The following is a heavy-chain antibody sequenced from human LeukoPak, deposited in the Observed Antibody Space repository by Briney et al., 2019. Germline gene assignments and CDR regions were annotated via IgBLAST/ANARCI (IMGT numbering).Heavy chain of an antibody. V-gene: IGHV4-59*01. CDR2: ISYSGST. CDR3: ARVGRGDYTWGRYSFDY. Sequence: SETLSLTCTVSGGSISNYYWSWIRQPPGKGLEWIGYISYSGSTNYNASLMSRVTISVDTSKNQFSLKLSSVTAADTAVYYCARVGRGDYTWGRYSFDYWGQGTLVTVSS. CDR1: GGSISNYY. D-gene: IGHD3-16*01. J-gene: IGHJ4*02.